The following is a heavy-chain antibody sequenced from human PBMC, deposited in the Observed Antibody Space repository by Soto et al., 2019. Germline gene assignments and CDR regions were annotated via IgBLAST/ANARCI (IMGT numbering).Heavy chain of an antibody. CDR3: ARILPGDTTDY. V-gene: IGHV2-70*04. D-gene: IGHD2-21*02. Sequence: SGPTLVNPTHTLTLTCTFSGFSLSANRMRVSWIRQPPGKALEWLARIDWDDTKFYSMSLKTRLAISKDTSKNQVVLTMTNVAPVDTATYYCARILPGDTTDYWGQGTLVTVS. J-gene: IGHJ4*02. CDR2: IDWDDTK. CDR1: GFSLSANRMR.